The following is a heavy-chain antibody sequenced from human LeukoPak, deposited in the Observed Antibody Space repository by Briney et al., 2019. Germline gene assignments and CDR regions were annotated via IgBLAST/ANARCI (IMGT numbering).Heavy chain of an antibody. Sequence: PGGSLRLSCAASGFTVSSNYMSWVRQAPGKGLEWVSVIYSGGSTYYADSVKGRFTISRDNSKNTLYLQMNSLRAEDTAVYYCARDDYGDYVFHYWGQGTLVTVSP. D-gene: IGHD4-17*01. CDR1: GFTVSSNY. CDR3: ARDDYGDYVFHY. CDR2: IYSGGST. J-gene: IGHJ4*02. V-gene: IGHV3-66*01.